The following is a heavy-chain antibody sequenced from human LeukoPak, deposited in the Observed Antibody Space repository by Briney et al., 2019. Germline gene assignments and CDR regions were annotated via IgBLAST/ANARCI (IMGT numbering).Heavy chain of an antibody. CDR3: AKMTPRSYHMDV. CDR1: GFTFSNCA. CDR2: FSGNDGST. J-gene: IGHJ6*03. V-gene: IGHV3-23*01. Sequence: QPGGSLRLSCATSGFTFSNCAINWVRQAPGKGLEWVSAFSGNDGSTYYADSVRGRFTISRDNSKHTLYLQMTSLRAEDTAVYYCAKMTPRSYHMDVWGKGTTVTVSS.